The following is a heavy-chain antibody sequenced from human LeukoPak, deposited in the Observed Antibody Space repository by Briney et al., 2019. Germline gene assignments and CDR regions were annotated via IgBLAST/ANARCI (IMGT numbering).Heavy chain of an antibody. Sequence: GGSLRLSCAASGFTFSSYSMNWVRQAPGKGLEWVSSISSSSSYIYYADSVKGRFTTSRDNAKNSLYLQMNSLRAEDTAVYYCARRSAVAGTLDYWGQGTPVTVSS. D-gene: IGHD6-19*01. CDR2: ISSSSSYI. CDR3: ARRSAVAGTLDY. J-gene: IGHJ4*02. CDR1: GFTFSSYS. V-gene: IGHV3-21*01.